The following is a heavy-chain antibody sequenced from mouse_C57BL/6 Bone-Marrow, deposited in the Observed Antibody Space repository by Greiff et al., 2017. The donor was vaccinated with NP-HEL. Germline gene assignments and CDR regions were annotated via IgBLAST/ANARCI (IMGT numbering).Heavy chain of an antibody. CDR1: GFNIKDDY. V-gene: IGHV14-4*01. D-gene: IGHD1-1*01. Sequence: EVQLQQSGAELVRPGASVKLSCPASGFNIKDDYMHWVKQRPEQGLEWIGWIDPENGDTEYASKFQGKATITADTSSNTAYLQLSSLTSEDTAVYYCTPLLLRYFAYWGQGTLVTVSA. CDR3: TPLLLRYFAY. CDR2: IDPENGDT. J-gene: IGHJ3*01.